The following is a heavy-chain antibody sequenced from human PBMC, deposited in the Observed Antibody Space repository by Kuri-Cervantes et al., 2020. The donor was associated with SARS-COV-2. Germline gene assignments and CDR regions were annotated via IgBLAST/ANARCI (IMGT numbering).Heavy chain of an antibody. D-gene: IGHD6-19*01. V-gene: IGHV3-33*01. CDR1: GFTFSSYG. Sequence: AGSLRLSCAASGFTFSSYGMHWVRQAPGKGLEWVAVIWYDGSNKYYADSLKGRFTISSDNSKNTLYLQMNSLRAEDTAVYYCAGGSSGWPGDASWNFDYWGQGTLVTVSS. J-gene: IGHJ4*02. CDR3: AGGSSGWPGDASWNFDY. CDR2: IWYDGSNK.